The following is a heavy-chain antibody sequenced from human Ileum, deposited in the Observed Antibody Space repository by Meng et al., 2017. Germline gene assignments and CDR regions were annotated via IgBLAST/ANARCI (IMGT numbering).Heavy chain of an antibody. CDR3: VRGPARETHDFDY. D-gene: IGHD1-26*01. CDR1: GGSFNDYY. CDR2: IHHSGRT. Sequence: QVPLNQWGACLLQPSATLSLTFAVFGGSFNDYYWSWVRQSPGKGLEWIGQIHHSGRTNYKSSLERRVTISVDTSKSQFSLKLTSVTAADTAMYYCVRGPARETHDFDYWGQGALVTVSS. V-gene: IGHV4-34*01. J-gene: IGHJ4*02.